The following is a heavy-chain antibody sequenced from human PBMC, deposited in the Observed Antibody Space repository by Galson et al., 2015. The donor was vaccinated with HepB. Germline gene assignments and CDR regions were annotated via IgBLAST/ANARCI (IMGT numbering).Heavy chain of an antibody. Sequence: SVKVAGKASGGTFSSSVISGVRQAPGEGLEGVGGIIPMFDTANYARRFQGRVTITADKSTSTVHMDLSSLRSDDTAVYYCAATYYPDSSGHPPLFDYYYYGMDVWGQGTTVPVSS. V-gene: IGHV1-69*06. J-gene: IGHJ6*02. D-gene: IGHD3-22*01. CDR3: AATYYPDSSGHPPLFDYYYYGMDV. CDR1: GGTFSSSV. CDR2: IIPMFDTA.